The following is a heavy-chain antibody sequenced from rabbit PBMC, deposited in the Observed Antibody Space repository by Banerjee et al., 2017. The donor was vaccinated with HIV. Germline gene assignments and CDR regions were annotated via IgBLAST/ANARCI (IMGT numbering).Heavy chain of an antibody. CDR2: IDPVFGST. CDR3: VRTFYAGYAGYGYATGGYFNL. D-gene: IGHD6-1*01. V-gene: IGHV1S40*01. J-gene: IGHJ4*01. Sequence: QSLEESGGDLVKPGASLTLTCTASGFSFSGTYYMSWVRQAPGKGLEWIGYIDPVFGSTYYASWVNGRFTISSHNAQNTLYLQLNSLTAADTATYFCVRTFYAGYAGYGYATGGYFNLWGPGTLV. CDR1: GFSFSGTYY.